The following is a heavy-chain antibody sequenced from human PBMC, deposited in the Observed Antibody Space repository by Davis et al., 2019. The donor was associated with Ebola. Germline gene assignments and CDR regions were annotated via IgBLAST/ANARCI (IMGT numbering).Heavy chain of an antibody. V-gene: IGHV1-2*06. Sequence: ASVKVSCKASGYTFTGYYMHWVRQAPGQGLEWMGRINPNSGGTNYAQKLQGRVTMTTDTSTSTAYMELRSLRSDDTAVYYCARDFSLVHQNDAFDIWGQGTMVTVSS. D-gene: IGHD3/OR15-3a*01. CDR2: INPNSGGT. CDR3: ARDFSLVHQNDAFDI. J-gene: IGHJ3*02. CDR1: GYTFTGYY.